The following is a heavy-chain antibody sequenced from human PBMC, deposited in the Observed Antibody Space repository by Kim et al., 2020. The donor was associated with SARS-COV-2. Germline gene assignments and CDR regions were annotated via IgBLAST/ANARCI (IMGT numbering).Heavy chain of an antibody. CDR3: ARGSHLGELSPLGY. CDR1: GFTFDDYG. CDR2: INWNGGST. J-gene: IGHJ4*02. V-gene: IGHV3-20*04. Sequence: GGSLRLSCAASGFTFDDYGMSWVRQAPGKGLEWVSGINWNGGSTGYADSVKGRFTISRDNAKNSLYLQMNSLRAEDTALYYCARGSHLGELSPLGYWGQGTLVTVSS. D-gene: IGHD3-16*02.